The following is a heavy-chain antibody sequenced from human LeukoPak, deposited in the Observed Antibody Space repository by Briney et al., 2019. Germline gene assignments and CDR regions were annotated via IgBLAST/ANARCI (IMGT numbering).Heavy chain of an antibody. V-gene: IGHV1-8*01. J-gene: IGHJ6*02. CDR1: GYTFTSYD. CDR3: ARVGYSSGWYTYYYYGMDV. CDR2: MNPNSGNT. D-gene: IGHD6-19*01. Sequence: ASVKVSCKASGYTFTSYDINWVRQATGQGLEWMGWMNPNSGNTGYAQKFQGRVTMTRNTSISTAYLELSSLRSEDTAVYYCARVGYSSGWYTYYYYGMDVWGQGTTVTVSS.